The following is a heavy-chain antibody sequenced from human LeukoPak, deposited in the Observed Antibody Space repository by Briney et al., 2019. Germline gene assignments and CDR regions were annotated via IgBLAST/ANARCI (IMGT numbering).Heavy chain of an antibody. Sequence: GGSLRLSCAASGFTFSSYSMNWVRQAPGKGLEWVSSISSSSSYIYYADSVKGRFTISRDNAKNSLYLQMNSLRAEDTAVYYCARDPHQLPENIAAAGGSTWGQGTLVTVSS. CDR3: ARDPHQLPENIAAAGGST. V-gene: IGHV3-21*01. CDR2: ISSSSSYI. J-gene: IGHJ5*02. D-gene: IGHD6-13*01. CDR1: GFTFSSYS.